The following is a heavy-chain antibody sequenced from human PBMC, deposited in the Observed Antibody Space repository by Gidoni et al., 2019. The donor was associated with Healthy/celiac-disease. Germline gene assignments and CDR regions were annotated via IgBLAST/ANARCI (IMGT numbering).Heavy chain of an antibody. Sequence: QVQLVASGGGVVQPWRSLRLSCAASGFTCSSYGMHWVRQAPGKGLEWVAVMWYDGSNKYYADSVKGRFTISRDNSKNTLYLQMNSLRAEDTAVYYCARQRGHDYGDYGDYWGQGTLVTVSS. CDR2: MWYDGSNK. J-gene: IGHJ4*02. V-gene: IGHV3-33*01. D-gene: IGHD4-17*01. CDR3: ARQRGHDYGDYGDY. CDR1: GFTCSSYG.